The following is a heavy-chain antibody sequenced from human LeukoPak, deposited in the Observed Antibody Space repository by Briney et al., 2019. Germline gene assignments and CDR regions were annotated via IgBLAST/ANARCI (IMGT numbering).Heavy chain of an antibody. CDR2: IYYSGST. V-gene: IGHV4-39*01. Sequence: SETLSLTCTVSGGSISSRTYSWGWIRQPPGKGLEWIGSIYYSGSTYYNPSLKSRVTISVDTSKNQFSLKLSSVAAADTAVYYCARQPIYCTNGVCYFDYWGQGTLVTVSS. CDR3: ARQPIYCTNGVCYFDY. D-gene: IGHD2-8*01. J-gene: IGHJ4*02. CDR1: GGSISSRTYS.